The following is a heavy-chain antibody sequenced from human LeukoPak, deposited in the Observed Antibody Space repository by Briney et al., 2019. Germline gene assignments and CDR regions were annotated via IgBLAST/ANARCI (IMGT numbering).Heavy chain of an antibody. CDR1: GGSFNGYL. CDR3: AGRGGLTLFGVVLEYYFDY. Sequence: PSETLSLTCAVYGGSFNGYLWSWIRQPPGKGLEWIGEINHSGSTNYNPSLKSRVTISEDTSKKQFSLKLSSVTAADTAVYYCAGRGGLTLFGVVLEYYFDYWGQGTLVTVSS. V-gene: IGHV4-34*01. CDR2: INHSGST. D-gene: IGHD3-3*01. J-gene: IGHJ4*02.